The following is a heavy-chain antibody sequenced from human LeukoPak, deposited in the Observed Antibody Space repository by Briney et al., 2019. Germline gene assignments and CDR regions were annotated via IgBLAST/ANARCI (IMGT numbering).Heavy chain of an antibody. CDR1: GFTFSSYA. CDR2: VSGSGDST. V-gene: IGHV3-23*01. D-gene: IGHD6-19*01. Sequence: PGGSLRLSCAASGFTFSSYAMSWVRQAPGKGLEWVSAVSGSGDSTYYADSVKGRFTISRDNSKNTLYLQMNSLRAEDTAIYYCAKGSGWYPRSFDYWAREPWSPSPQ. CDR3: AKGSGWYPRSFDY. J-gene: IGHJ4*02.